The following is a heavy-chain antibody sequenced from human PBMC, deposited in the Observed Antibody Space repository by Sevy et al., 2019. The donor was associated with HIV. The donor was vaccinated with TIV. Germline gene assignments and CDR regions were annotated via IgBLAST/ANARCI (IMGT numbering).Heavy chain of an antibody. D-gene: IGHD2-2*01. J-gene: IGHJ5*02. CDR3: ARVLPFCGSSTCFSPAGWFDP. CDR2: IYYSGST. Sequence: SETLSLTCSVSGGSFSSGGYYWSWIRQHPEKGLEWIGYIYYSGSTFYNPSLRSRLTISGDTSKNQFSLKLSSVTAADTGVYFCARVLPFCGSSTCFSPAGWFDPWGQGTLVTVSS. V-gene: IGHV4-31*03. CDR1: GGSFSSGGYY.